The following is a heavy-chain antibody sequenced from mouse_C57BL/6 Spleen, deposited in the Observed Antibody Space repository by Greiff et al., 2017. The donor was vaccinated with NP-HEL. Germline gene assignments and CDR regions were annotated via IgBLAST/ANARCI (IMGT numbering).Heavy chain of an antibody. V-gene: IGHV3-6*01. Sequence: EVKLQESGPGLVKPSKSLSLTCSVTGYSITSGYYWNWIRQFPGNKLEWMGYISYDGSNNYNPSLKNRISITRDTSKNQFFLKLNSVTTEEPATYYCAREGSNYAFAYWGQGTLVTVSA. CDR1: GYSITSGYY. CDR2: ISYDGSN. CDR3: AREGSNYAFAY. J-gene: IGHJ3*01. D-gene: IGHD2-5*01.